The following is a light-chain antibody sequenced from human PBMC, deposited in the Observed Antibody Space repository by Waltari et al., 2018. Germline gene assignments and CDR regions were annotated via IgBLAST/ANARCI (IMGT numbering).Light chain of an antibody. J-gene: IGKJ2*01. CDR1: QRVGTW. Sequence: DNQMNPSPSTPSVSVGDRGNIPCRASQRVGTWLAWYQQKPGKAPQLLLSMASSIDSGVPSRCSGSGSGTNFTLTISRLQPDAFATYSCQQYSSVSAFGHGTKV. CDR2: MAS. CDR3: QQYSSVSA. V-gene: IGKV1-5*03.